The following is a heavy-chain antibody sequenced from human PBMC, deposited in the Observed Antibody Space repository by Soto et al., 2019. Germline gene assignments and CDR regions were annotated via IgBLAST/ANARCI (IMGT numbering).Heavy chain of an antibody. CDR3: APHVSCSGGSCQYDAFAI. D-gene: IGHD2-15*01. CDR1: GFTVSSHA. CDR2: ITADGGT. J-gene: IGHJ3*02. Sequence: EVQVLESGGGLVQPGGSLRLSCDGSGFTVSSHAMTWIRQAPGKGPEWVSTITADGGTYYADSVKGRFAMSRDTSENTLYLRMISLGAEDTAAYYCAPHVSCSGGSCQYDAFAIRGQGTMVTVSS. V-gene: IGHV3-23*01.